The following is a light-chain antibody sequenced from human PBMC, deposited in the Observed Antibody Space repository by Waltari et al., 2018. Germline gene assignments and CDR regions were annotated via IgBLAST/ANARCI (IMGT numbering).Light chain of an antibody. CDR1: QSVGRT. V-gene: IGKV3-20*01. CDR2: DAS. Sequence: EIVLTQSPASLSLSPGDRATLSCRASQSVGRTLAWYQQRPGQAPRLRIYDASSRATGIPDRFSGSGYGTDFSLTISRLEPEDFAVYYCQKYGTRPATFGQGTKVEVK. CDR3: QKYGTRPAT. J-gene: IGKJ1*01.